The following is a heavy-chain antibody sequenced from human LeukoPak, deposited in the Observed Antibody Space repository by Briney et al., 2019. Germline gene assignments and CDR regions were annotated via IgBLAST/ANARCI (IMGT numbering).Heavy chain of an antibody. Sequence: PSETLSLTCTVSGDSISSSHYYRGWTRQSPGKGLEWIGSIYSGGETHYNPSLNSRVTIFLDTSKNRFSLNLISVTATDTAVYYCVRGYSNFVQGDWGQGTLVTVSS. D-gene: IGHD4-11*01. CDR2: IYSGGET. J-gene: IGHJ4*02. CDR1: GDSISSSHYY. CDR3: VRGYSNFVQGD. V-gene: IGHV4-39*02.